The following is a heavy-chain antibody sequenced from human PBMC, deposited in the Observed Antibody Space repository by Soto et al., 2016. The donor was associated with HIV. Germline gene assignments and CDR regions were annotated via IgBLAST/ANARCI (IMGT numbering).Heavy chain of an antibody. CDR1: GFSISSNY. V-gene: IGHV3-66*01. D-gene: IGHD3-22*01. CDR2: IYSGGNT. Sequence: EVQLVESGGGLVQPGGSLRLSCAASGFSISSNYMSWVRQAPEKGLEWVSIIYSGGNTDYADSVKGRFTISRDSSKNTLYLQMNSLRAEDTAVYYCAGDENYYEAYGLDVWGQGTRSPSP. CDR3: AGDENYYEAYGLDV. J-gene: IGHJ6*02.